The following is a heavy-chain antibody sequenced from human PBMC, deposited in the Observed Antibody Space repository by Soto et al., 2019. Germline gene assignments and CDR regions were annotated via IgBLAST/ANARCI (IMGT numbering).Heavy chain of an antibody. CDR3: AKVMRLDIVVVPAAFDY. V-gene: IGHV3-9*01. CDR1: GFTFDDYA. Sequence: EVQLVESGGGLVQPGRSLRLSCAASGFTFDDYAMHWVRQAPGKGLEWVSGISWNSGSIGYADSVKGRFTISRDNAKNSLYLQMNSLRAEDTALYYCAKVMRLDIVVVPAAFDYWGQGTLVTVSS. J-gene: IGHJ4*02. CDR2: ISWNSGSI. D-gene: IGHD2-2*03.